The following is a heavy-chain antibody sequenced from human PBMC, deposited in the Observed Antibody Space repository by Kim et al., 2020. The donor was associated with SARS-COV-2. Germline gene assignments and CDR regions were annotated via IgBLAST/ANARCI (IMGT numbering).Heavy chain of an antibody. J-gene: IGHJ4*02. Sequence: GGSLRLSCAASGFTVSSNYMSWVRQAPGKGLEWVSVIYSGGSTYYADSVKGQFTISRDNSKKTLYLQMNSLRAEDTAVYYCARLPYYYDSSGYYWGQGTLVTVSS. CDR1: GFTVSSNY. CDR2: IYSGGST. CDR3: ARLPYYYDSSGYY. V-gene: IGHV3-53*01. D-gene: IGHD3-22*01.